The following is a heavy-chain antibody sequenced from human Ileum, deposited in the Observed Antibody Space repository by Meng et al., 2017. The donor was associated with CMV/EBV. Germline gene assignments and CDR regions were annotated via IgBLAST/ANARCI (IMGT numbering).Heavy chain of an antibody. CDR3: VRQVVAASFDY. Sequence: QVQLEWPGPGLVKPPQTLAHTCAVSGGSRTSGNYCWRWLRQPPGRVLELICFLYYSGSPSYKPALKSRVTISLDTSKNQFSLNLRSVTATDSAVYYCVRQVVAASFDYWGQGALVTVSS. V-gene: IGHV4-30-4*01. CDR1: GGSRTSGNYC. D-gene: IGHD2-15*01. CDR2: LYYSGSP. J-gene: IGHJ4*02.